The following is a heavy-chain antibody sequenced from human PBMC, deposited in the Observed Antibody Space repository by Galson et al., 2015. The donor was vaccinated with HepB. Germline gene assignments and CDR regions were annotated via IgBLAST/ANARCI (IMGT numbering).Heavy chain of an antibody. CDR2: VKQDGSEK. CDR1: GFMFSSYW. V-gene: IGHV3-7*03. Sequence: SLRLSCAAAGFMFSSYWMTWVRQAPGKGLEWVANVKQDGSEKYYVDYVKGRFSIYRDNDKNPPFLQMNSRRAEDTAVYYCARDHPYDFWSGRLDVWGKGTTVTVSS. D-gene: IGHD3-3*01. CDR3: ARDHPYDFWSGRLDV. J-gene: IGHJ6*04.